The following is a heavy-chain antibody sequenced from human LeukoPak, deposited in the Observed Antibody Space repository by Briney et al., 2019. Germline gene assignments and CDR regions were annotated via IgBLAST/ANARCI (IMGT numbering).Heavy chain of an antibody. CDR2: VFYSGST. V-gene: IGHV4-59*12. CDR3: ARADYYGSGSYLWDPRYYFDY. J-gene: IGHJ4*02. D-gene: IGHD3-10*01. CDR1: AGSITKYY. Sequence: SETLSLTCTVSAGSITKYYWSWIRQPPGKGLEWIGSVFYSGSTNFNPSLKSRVTISVDTSKNQFSLKLSSVTAADTAVYYCARADYYGSGSYLWDPRYYFDYWGQGTLVTVSS.